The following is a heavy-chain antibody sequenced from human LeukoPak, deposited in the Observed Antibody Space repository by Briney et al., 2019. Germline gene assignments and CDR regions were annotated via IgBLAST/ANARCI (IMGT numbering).Heavy chain of an antibody. CDR2: IYSGGST. CDR3: ASSSGWYGDAFDI. V-gene: IGHV3-53*04. J-gene: IGHJ3*02. D-gene: IGHD6-19*01. CDR1: GFTVSSNY. Sequence: GGPLRLSCAASGFTVSSNYMSWVRQAPGKGLEWVSVIYSGGSTYYADSVKGRFTISRHNSKNTLYLQMNSLRAEDTAVYYCASSSGWYGDAFDIWGQGTMVTVSS.